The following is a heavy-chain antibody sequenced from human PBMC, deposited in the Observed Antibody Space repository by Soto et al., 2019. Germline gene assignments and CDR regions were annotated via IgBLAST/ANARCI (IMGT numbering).Heavy chain of an antibody. J-gene: IGHJ4*02. CDR1: GFTFSSYT. CDR3: APAWGIDC. D-gene: IGHD7-27*01. CDR2: ISGSGSST. Sequence: EVQLLESGGGLVEPGGSRRLSCAASGFTFSSYTMSWVRQAPGKGLEWVSTISGSGSSTYSADSVKGRFTISRDNSRTTLYLQRNSLRVEGTAVDYCAPAWGIDCGGPGPLVTVSS. V-gene: IGHV3-23*01.